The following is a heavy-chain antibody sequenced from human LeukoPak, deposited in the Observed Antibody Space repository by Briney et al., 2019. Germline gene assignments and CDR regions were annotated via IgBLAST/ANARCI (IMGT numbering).Heavy chain of an antibody. V-gene: IGHV4-59*01. CDR2: IYYSGST. Sequence: PSETLSLTCTVSGGSISSYYWSWIRQPPGKGLEWIGYIYYSGSTNYNPSLKSRVTISVDTSKNQSSLKLGSVTAADTAVYYCARDVNGAARGYFDYRGQGTLVTVSS. CDR3: ARDVNGAARGYFDY. J-gene: IGHJ4*02. CDR1: GGSISSYY. D-gene: IGHD6-6*01.